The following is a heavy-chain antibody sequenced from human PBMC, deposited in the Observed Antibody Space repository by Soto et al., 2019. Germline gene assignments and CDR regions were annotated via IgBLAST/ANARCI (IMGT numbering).Heavy chain of an antibody. CDR1: GGSFSCYY. Sequence: PSETLSLTCAVYGGSFSCYYWSWIRQPPGKGLEWIGEINHSGRTNYNPSLKSRVTISVDTSKNQFSLKLSSVTAADKAVYYCARGSESYYDSSGYYYRPGSYFDYWGQGTLVTVSS. CDR3: ARGSESYYDSSGYYYRPGSYFDY. J-gene: IGHJ4*02. CDR2: INHSGRT. V-gene: IGHV4-34*01. D-gene: IGHD3-22*01.